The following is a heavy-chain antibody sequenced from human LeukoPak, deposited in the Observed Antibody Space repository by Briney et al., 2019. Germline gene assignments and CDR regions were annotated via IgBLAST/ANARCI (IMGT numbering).Heavy chain of an antibody. CDR3: ARCGTPNNYFYYGMDV. Sequence: GGSLRLSCAASGFNFSDFYMSWIRQAPGKGLECLSYISSSSSYTNYADSVKGRFTISRDNAKNSLYLQMNSLRAEDTAVYYCARCGTPNNYFYYGMDVWGQGTTVTVSS. D-gene: IGHD1-26*01. CDR1: GFNFSDFY. CDR2: ISSSSSYT. V-gene: IGHV3-11*03. J-gene: IGHJ6*02.